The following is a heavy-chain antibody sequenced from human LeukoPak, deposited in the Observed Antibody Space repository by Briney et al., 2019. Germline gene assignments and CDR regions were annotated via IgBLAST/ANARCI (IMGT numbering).Heavy chain of an antibody. CDR1: GYTFTSYY. Sequence: ASVKVSCKASGYTFTSYYMHWVRQAPGQGLEWMGIINPSGGSTSYAQKFQGRVTVTRDMSTSTVYMELSSLRSEDTAVYYCARDGRYYYDSSGRRQPYYYYYMDVWGKGTTVTVSS. CDR3: ARDGRYYYDSSGRRQPYYYYYMDV. CDR2: INPSGGST. D-gene: IGHD3-22*01. J-gene: IGHJ6*03. V-gene: IGHV1-46*01.